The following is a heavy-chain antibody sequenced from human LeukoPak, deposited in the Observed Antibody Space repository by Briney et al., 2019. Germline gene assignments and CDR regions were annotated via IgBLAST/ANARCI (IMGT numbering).Heavy chain of an antibody. CDR2: INPSGGST. Sequence: ASVKVSCKASGYTFTSYYMHWVRQAPGQGLEWMGIINPSGGSTSYAQKFQGRVTMTRDTSTSTVYMELSSLRSEDTVEYYGARGYGDYSSFDYWGQGTLVTVSS. CDR1: GYTFTSYY. D-gene: IGHD4-17*01. J-gene: IGHJ4*02. CDR3: ARGYGDYSSFDY. V-gene: IGHV1-46*01.